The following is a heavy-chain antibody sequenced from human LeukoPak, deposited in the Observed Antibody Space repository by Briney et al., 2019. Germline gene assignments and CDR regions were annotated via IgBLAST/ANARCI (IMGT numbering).Heavy chain of an antibody. J-gene: IGHJ3*02. CDR2: IYSGGST. D-gene: IGHD3-10*01. V-gene: IGHV3-66*01. CDR3: AREIWFGESHDAFDI. Sequence: PGGSLRLSCAASGFTVSSNYMSWVRQAPGKGLEWVSVIYSGGSTYYADSVKGRFTISRDNSKNTLYLQMNSLRAEDTAVYYCAREIWFGESHDAFDIWGQGTMVTVSS. CDR1: GFTVSSNY.